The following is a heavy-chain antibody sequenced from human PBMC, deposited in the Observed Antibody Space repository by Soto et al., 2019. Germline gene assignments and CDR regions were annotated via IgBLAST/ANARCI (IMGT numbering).Heavy chain of an antibody. V-gene: IGHV4-39*01. Sequence: PDTLSPSSTFSPGSLSSGTNHWAWLRQPPGKGLEWIANIYYSGSTFYNPSLKSRVTISLDTSKNQFSLKLRSVTAAATAVYYCERHEAGGYVDY. D-gene: IGHD1-26*01. J-gene: IGHJ4*01. CDR2: IYYSGST. CDR3: ERHEAGGYVDY. CDR1: PGSLSSGTNH.